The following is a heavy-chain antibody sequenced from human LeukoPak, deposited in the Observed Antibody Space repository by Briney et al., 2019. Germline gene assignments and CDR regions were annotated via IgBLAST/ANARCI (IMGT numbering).Heavy chain of an antibody. V-gene: IGHV4-30-4*08. CDR2: IYYSGST. J-gene: IGHJ4*02. CDR3: ARAAIKLYSYPFDY. D-gene: IGHD5-18*01. Sequence: SETLSLTCTVSGGPISSGDYYWSWIRQPPGKGLEWIGYIYYSGSTYYNPSLKSRVTISVDTSKNQFSLKLSSVTAADTAVYYCARAAIKLYSYPFDYWGQGTLVTVSS. CDR1: GGPISSGDYY.